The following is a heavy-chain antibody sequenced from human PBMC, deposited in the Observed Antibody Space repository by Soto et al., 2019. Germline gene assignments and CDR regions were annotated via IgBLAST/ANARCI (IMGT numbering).Heavy chain of an antibody. CDR2: ISSDGSKT. V-gene: IGHV3-74*01. Sequence: PGGSLRLSCAASGFTFSTYWMHWVRQAPGKGLVWVSVISSDGSKTSYADSVKGRFTISRDDAKSTLYLQMNDLRAEDTALYYCAKTIRTSDAFDIRGQGTRITGS. J-gene: IGHJ3*02. CDR1: GFTFSTYW. CDR3: AKTIRTSDAFDI.